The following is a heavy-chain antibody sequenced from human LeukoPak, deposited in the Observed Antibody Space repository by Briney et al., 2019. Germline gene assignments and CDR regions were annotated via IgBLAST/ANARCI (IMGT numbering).Heavy chain of an antibody. J-gene: IGHJ4*02. CDR2: LSPGDSGA. D-gene: IGHD6-19*01. V-gene: IGHV5-51*01. CDR3: ARLVSPGIAVAGTGVEY. CDR1: GYILTNYW. Sequence: GESLKISCKGSGYILTNYWIGWVRQMPGKGLELMGILSPGDSGATYNPSFQGQVTISADKSISTAYLQWSSLKASDTAMYYCARLVSPGIAVAGTGVEYWGQGTLVTVSS.